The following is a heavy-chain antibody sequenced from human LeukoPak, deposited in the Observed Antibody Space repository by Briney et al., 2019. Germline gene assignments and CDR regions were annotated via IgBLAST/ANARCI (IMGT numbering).Heavy chain of an antibody. J-gene: IGHJ4*02. Sequence: GGALRLSCAASLFTFISYAMHWVRPAGCRGLEWVAVISYDGSNKYYADSVNGRFTIYRDNSKNKLYLQMNSLRAKDTAVYYCARCSYSTDPELFDYWGQGTLVTVSS. V-gene: IGHV3-30*04. CDR2: ISYDGSNK. CDR1: LFTFISYA. D-gene: IGHD4-11*01. CDR3: ARCSYSTDPELFDY.